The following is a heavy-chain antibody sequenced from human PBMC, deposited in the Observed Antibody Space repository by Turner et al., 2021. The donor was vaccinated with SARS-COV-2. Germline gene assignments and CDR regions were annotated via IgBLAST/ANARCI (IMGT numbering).Heavy chain of an antibody. D-gene: IGHD3-10*01. CDR3: ASRWFGELPFDY. J-gene: IGHJ4*02. CDR2: IIPILGIT. V-gene: IGHV1-69*02. Sequence: QVQLVQSGAEVKKPGSSAKVSCKASGGTLSSYTISWVRQAPGQGLEWMGRIIPILGITNYAQKFQGRVTITADKSTSTAYMDLNSLRSEDTAVYYCASRWFGELPFDYWGQGTLVTVSS. CDR1: GGTLSSYT.